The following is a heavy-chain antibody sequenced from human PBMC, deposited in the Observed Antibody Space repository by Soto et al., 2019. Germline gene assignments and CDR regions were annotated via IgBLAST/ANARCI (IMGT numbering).Heavy chain of an antibody. V-gene: IGHV4-34*01. D-gene: IGHD3-3*01. CDR3: ARDLARYYDFWSGYTKAHHGQVKYYYYYGMDV. J-gene: IGHJ6*02. CDR2: INHSGSA. CDR1: GGSFSGYY. Sequence: PSETLSLTCAVYGGSFSGYYWSWIRQPPGKGLEWIGEINHSGSANYNPSLKSRVTISVDTSKNQFSLKLSSVTAADTAVYYCARDLARYYDFWSGYTKAHHGQVKYYYYYGMDVWGQGTTVTVSS.